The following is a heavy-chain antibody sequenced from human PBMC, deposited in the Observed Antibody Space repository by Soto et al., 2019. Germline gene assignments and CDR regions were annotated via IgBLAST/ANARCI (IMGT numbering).Heavy chain of an antibody. D-gene: IGHD3-3*01. CDR1: GYTFTDYY. CDR3: ARDRKIPLYNFWSAYKHYYFDY. CDR2: INPNSGGT. J-gene: IGHJ4*02. Sequence: QVQVVQSGAEVKKPGASVKVSCKASGYTFTDYYLHWVRQAPGQGLEWMGWINPNSGGTDSAQKFQGRVTLTRDTSLSTAYMELSRLRSDDTAVYFCARDRKIPLYNFWSAYKHYYFDYWGQGTLVTVSS. V-gene: IGHV1-2*02.